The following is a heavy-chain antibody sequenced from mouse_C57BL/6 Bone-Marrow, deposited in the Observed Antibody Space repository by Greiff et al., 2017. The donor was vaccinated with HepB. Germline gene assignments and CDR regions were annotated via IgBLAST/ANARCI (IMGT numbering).Heavy chain of an antibody. Sequence: EVQGVESGGGLVKPGGSLKLSCAASGFTFSSYAMSWVRQTPEKRLEWVATISDGGSYTYYPDNVKGRFTISRDNAKNNLYLQMSHLKSEDTAMYYCARDPFHYYGSSYWYFYVWGTGTTVTVSS. V-gene: IGHV5-4*01. CDR1: GFTFSSYA. D-gene: IGHD1-1*01. CDR3: ARDPFHYYGSSYWYFYV. J-gene: IGHJ1*03. CDR2: ISDGGSYT.